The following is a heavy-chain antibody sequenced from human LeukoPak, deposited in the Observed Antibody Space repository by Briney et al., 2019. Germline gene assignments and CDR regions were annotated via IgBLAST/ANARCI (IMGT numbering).Heavy chain of an antibody. Sequence: GVPLRLSCAASVFILSNAWMSWLRQAPGRGREGVRRIKSKTAGGTTDFAAPVKGRFTISRDDSKNKPHLEMNSLKTEDTAVYYCTYYYDISGSHPTRNFDYWGKGTLVTVSS. CDR1: VFILSNAW. J-gene: IGHJ4*02. CDR2: IKSKTAGGTT. CDR3: TYYYDISGSHPTRNFDY. D-gene: IGHD3-22*01. V-gene: IGHV3-15*01.